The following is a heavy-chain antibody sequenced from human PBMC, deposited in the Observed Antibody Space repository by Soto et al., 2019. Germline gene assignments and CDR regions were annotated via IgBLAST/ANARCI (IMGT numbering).Heavy chain of an antibody. V-gene: IGHV4-39*01. J-gene: IGHJ5*02. CDR3: ARHLFSRSRYCTNGVCYNWFDP. Sequence: SETLSLTCTVSGGSISSSSYYWGCIRQPPGKGLEWIGSIYYSGSTYYNPSLKSRVTISVDTSKNQFSLKLSSVTAADTAVYYCARHLFSRSRYCTNGVCYNWFDPWGQGTLVTVSS. CDR1: GGSISSSSYY. D-gene: IGHD2-8*01. CDR2: IYYSGST.